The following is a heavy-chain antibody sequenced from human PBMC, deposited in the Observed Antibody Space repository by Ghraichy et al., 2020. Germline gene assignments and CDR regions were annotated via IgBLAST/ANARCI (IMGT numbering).Heavy chain of an antibody. V-gene: IGHV3-33*01. CDR1: GFIFNSCG. D-gene: IGHD1-20*01. Sequence: GESLNISCAASGFIFNSCGMHWVRQAPGKGLEWVAIIWYDGSDTYYADSVKGRFTISRDNSKNTLYLEMNSLRADDTAVYYCARDNWQKHNIDYWGQGTLVTVSS. J-gene: IGHJ4*02. CDR2: IWYDGSDT. CDR3: ARDNWQKHNIDY.